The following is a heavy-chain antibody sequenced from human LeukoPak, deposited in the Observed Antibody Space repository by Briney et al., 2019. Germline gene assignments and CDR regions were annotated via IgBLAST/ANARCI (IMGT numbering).Heavy chain of an antibody. Sequence: GGSLRLSCAASGFTFSDNYMTWVRQAPGKGLEWVAVISYDESNKYYADSVRGRFTISRDNSKNTLYLQMNSLRAEDTAVYYCASQPTTRWGYWGQGTLVTVSS. D-gene: IGHD1-1*01. CDR3: ASQPTTRWGY. CDR1: GFTFSDNY. J-gene: IGHJ4*02. V-gene: IGHV3-30*03. CDR2: ISYDESNK.